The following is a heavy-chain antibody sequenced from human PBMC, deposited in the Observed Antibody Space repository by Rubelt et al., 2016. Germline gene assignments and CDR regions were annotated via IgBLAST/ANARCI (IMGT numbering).Heavy chain of an antibody. J-gene: IGHJ4*02. CDR3: ARDGVKVAGEEIFDY. CDR2: ISAYNGNT. D-gene: IGHD6-19*01. CDR1: GYTFTSYG. V-gene: IGHV1-18*01. Sequence: QVQLVQSGAEVKKPGASVKVSCKASGYTFTSYGISWVRQAPGQGLEWMGWISAYNGNTNYAQKFQGRVTITADKSTSTAYMELSSLRSEDTAVYYCARDGVKVAGEEIFDYWGQGTLVTVSS.